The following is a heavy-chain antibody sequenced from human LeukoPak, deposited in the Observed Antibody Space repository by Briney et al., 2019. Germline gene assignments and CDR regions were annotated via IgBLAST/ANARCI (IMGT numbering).Heavy chain of an antibody. V-gene: IGHV3-23*01. D-gene: IGHD5-24*01. J-gene: IGHJ4*02. Sequence: GGSLRLSCAASGFTFSSYAMSWVRQAPGEGLEWVSAISGSGGSTYYADSVKGRFTISRDNSKNTLYLQMNSLRAEDTAVYYCAKWTPFWMATTSLDYWGQGTLVTVSS. CDR1: GFTFSSYA. CDR3: AKWTPFWMATTSLDY. CDR2: ISGSGGST.